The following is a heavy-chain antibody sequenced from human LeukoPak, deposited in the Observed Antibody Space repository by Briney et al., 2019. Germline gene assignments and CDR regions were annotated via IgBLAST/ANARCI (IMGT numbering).Heavy chain of an antibody. CDR3: ARLYRRIAAAGKGNWFDP. Sequence: SETLPLTCAVYGGSLNGHYWSWIRQSPGKGLEWIGEGSDIGGTKFNPSLKSRVSISADTSKDQFSLKLSSVTAAGTAVYYCARLYRRIAAAGKGNWFDPWGQGTLVTVSS. CDR2: GSDIGGT. V-gene: IGHV4-34*01. CDR1: GGSLNGHY. J-gene: IGHJ5*02. D-gene: IGHD6-13*01.